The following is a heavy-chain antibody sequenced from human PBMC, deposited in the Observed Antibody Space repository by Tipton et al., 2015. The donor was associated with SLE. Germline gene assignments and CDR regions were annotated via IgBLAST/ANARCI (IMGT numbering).Heavy chain of an antibody. CDR3: ARFDYSNWDDY. D-gene: IGHD4-11*01. Sequence: TLSLTCTVYGDSINRDGYFWTWIRQPPGKGLEWIGYIYYSGRTYYNPSLQSRLTMSVDTSRNQFSLKLTSVTAADTAVYFCARFDYSNWDDYWGQGTLVTVSS. V-gene: IGHV4-31*03. CDR1: GDSINRDGYF. J-gene: IGHJ4*02. CDR2: IYYSGRT.